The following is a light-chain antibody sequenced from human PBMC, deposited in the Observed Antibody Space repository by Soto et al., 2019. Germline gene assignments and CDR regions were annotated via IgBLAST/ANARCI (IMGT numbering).Light chain of an antibody. CDR1: SSNIGSYT. Sequence: VLTQPPSASGTPGQRVTISCSGSSSNIGSYTVNWYQQLPGTAPKLLIYTNNQRPSGVPDRFSGSKSGTSASLAISGLQSEDEADYYCASWDDSLSGPVFGGGTKLTVL. V-gene: IGLV1-44*01. CDR3: ASWDDSLSGPV. CDR2: TNN. J-gene: IGLJ3*02.